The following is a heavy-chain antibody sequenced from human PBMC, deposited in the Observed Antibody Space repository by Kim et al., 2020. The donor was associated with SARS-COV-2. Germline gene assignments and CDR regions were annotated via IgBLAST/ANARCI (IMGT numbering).Heavy chain of an antibody. D-gene: IGHD5-18*01. CDR3: ARSSPVYTYGA. CDR2: IYHTGST. J-gene: IGHJ1*01. CDR1: GGSISSGGYY. V-gene: IGHV4-31*03. Sequence: SETLSLTCSVSGGSISSGGYYWTWIRQHPGEGLEWIGYIYHTGSTYYNPSLKSRVTISVDTSKNQFSLKLSSVTAADTAMYYCARSSPVYTYGAWGQGTL.